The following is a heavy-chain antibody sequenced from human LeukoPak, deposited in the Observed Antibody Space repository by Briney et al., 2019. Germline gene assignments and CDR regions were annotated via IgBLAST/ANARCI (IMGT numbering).Heavy chain of an antibody. V-gene: IGHV4-59*11. Sequence: SETLSLTCTVSGGSINSHYWSWIRQPPGKGLQWIGFISCSGSTSYSPSLMSRVTISVDTSKNQFSLKLNSVTAADTALYFCARSYYDFWSGFYSDFWGQGALVTVSS. J-gene: IGHJ4*02. CDR2: ISCSGST. D-gene: IGHD3-3*01. CDR1: GGSINSHY. CDR3: ARSYYDFWSGFYSDF.